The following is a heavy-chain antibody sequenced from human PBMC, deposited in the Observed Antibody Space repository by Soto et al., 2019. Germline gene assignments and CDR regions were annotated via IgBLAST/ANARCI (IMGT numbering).Heavy chain of an antibody. CDR3: TSREHSRGQFFIDY. CDR2: IYQTGMT. J-gene: IGHJ4*02. CDR1: GPSVNSDNW. Sequence: KTSETLSLTCAASGPSVNSDNWWSWVRQPPGKGLEWIGEIYQTGMTNYNPSLKSRVTLSIDKSKNRFSLDLSSVTAADTAVYFCTSREHSRGQFFIDYWGQGALVTVSS. V-gene: IGHV4-4*02. D-gene: IGHD3-3*01.